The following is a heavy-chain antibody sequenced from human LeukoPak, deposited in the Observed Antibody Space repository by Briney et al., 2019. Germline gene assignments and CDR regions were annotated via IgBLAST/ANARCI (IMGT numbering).Heavy chain of an antibody. CDR2: ISGSGGST. CDR1: GFPFSSYT. V-gene: IGHV3-23*01. Sequence: GGSLRLSCAASGFPFSSYTMSWVRQAPGKGLEWVSAISGSGGSTYYADSVMGRFTVSRDNARNSMYLQMNSLRAEDTAVYYCARTTMTRRFDYWGQGTLVTVSS. D-gene: IGHD4-11*01. J-gene: IGHJ4*02. CDR3: ARTTMTRRFDY.